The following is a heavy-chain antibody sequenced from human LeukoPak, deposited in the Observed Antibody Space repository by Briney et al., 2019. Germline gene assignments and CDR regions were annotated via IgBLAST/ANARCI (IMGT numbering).Heavy chain of an antibody. CDR3: ARGSGNYGDFDY. CDR1: GFSVSTNW. Sequence: GGSLRLSCAASGFSVSTNWMHWVRQAPGKGLVWVSRINSDGSNTNYADSVRGRFTISRDNAKNTVYLQMNSLRAEDTAVYYCARGSGNYGDFDYWGQETLVTVSS. D-gene: IGHD1-26*01. CDR2: INSDGSNT. V-gene: IGHV3-74*01. J-gene: IGHJ4*02.